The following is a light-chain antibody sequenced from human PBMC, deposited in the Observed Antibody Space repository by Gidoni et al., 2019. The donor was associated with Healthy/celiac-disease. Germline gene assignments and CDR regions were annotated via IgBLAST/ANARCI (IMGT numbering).Light chain of an antibody. CDR2: GAS. J-gene: IGKJ4*01. Sequence: VLTQSPGTLSLSPGERATLSCRASQSVSSSYLAWYQQKPGQAPRLLIYGASSRATGIPDRFSGSGSGTDFTLTISRLEPEDVAVYYCQQYGSSPLTFGGGTKVEIK. V-gene: IGKV3-20*01. CDR3: QQYGSSPLT. CDR1: QSVSSSY.